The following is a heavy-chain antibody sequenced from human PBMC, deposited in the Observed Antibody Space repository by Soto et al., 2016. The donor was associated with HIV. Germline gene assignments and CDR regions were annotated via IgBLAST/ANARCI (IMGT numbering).Heavy chain of an antibody. CDR2: YSGRGRT. CDR1: GGSISSGY. CDR3: ATTIDSDSSGRPGLVPTP. D-gene: IGHD3-22*01. V-gene: IGHV4-59*01. J-gene: IGHJ5*02. Sequence: QVHLQESGPGLVKPSETLSLTCTVSGGSISSGYWSWIRQPPGKELEWIGYYSGRGRTNYNPSLKSRVTISVDTSKNHFSLKMNSVTAADTAVYYCATTIDSDSSGRPGLVPTPWGQGTLVHRXL.